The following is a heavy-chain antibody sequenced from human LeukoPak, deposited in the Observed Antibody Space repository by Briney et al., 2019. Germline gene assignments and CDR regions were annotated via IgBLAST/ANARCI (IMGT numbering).Heavy chain of an antibody. J-gene: IGHJ4*02. D-gene: IGHD3-22*01. Sequence: PGGSLRLSCAASGFTLSSYRMNWVRKAPGKWLEWVSSISSSSSYIYYADSVKGRFTISRDNAKNSLYLQMNSLRAEDTAVYYCARGPGGPTYYYDSSGYQYYFDYWGQGALVTVSS. CDR3: ARGPGGPTYYYDSSGYQYYFDY. CDR2: ISSSSSYI. CDR1: GFTLSSYR. V-gene: IGHV3-21*01.